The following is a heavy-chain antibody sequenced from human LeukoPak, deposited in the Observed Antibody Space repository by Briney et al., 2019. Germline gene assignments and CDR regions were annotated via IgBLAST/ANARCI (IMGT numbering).Heavy chain of an antibody. J-gene: IGHJ4*02. V-gene: IGHV4-39*07. D-gene: IGHD3-3*01. CDR3: ARGRFHYHLWSGYYPPFNY. Sequence: SETLSLSCTVSGVSISSSSYYWGWIRQPPGKGLWWVGSMSYSGGTYYNPSLKSRVTISVDTSKNQFSLQLSSVTAADTAVYYCARGRFHYHLWSGYYPPFNYWGQGTLVTVSS. CDR1: GVSISSSSYY. CDR2: MSYSGGT.